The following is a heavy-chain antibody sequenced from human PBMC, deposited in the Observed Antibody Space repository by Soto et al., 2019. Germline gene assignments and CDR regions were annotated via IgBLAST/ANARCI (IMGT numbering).Heavy chain of an antibody. CDR1: GYTFTSYD. Sequence: QVQLVQSGAEVKKPGASVKVSCKASGYTFTSYDINWVRQATGQGLEWMGWMNPNSGNTGYAQKFQGRVTMTRNTSISTAYMELSSLRSEDTAVYYCARAPYYDFWSGPNNWFDPWGQGTLVTVCS. V-gene: IGHV1-8*01. CDR2: MNPNSGNT. CDR3: ARAPYYDFWSGPNNWFDP. J-gene: IGHJ5*02. D-gene: IGHD3-3*01.